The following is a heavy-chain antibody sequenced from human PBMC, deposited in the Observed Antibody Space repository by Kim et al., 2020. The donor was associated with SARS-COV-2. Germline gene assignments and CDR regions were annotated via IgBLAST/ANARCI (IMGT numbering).Heavy chain of an antibody. CDR2: IIPIFGTA. D-gene: IGHD3-9*01. CDR3: AREMARVLRYFDWFPWEGGIHYYYGMDV. J-gene: IGHJ6*02. CDR1: GGTFSSYA. V-gene: IGHV1-69*13. Sequence: SVKVSCKASGGTFSSYAISWVRQAPGQGLEWMGGIIPIFGTANYAQKFQGRVMITADESTSTAYMELSSLRSEDTAVYYCAREMARVLRYFDWFPWEGGIHYYYGMDVCGQGTTVTVSS.